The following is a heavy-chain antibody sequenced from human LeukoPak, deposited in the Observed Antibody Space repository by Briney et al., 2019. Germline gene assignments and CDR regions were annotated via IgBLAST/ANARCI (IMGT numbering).Heavy chain of an antibody. CDR3: AKTVRDFWSGYYIAY. J-gene: IGHJ4*02. CDR2: ISGSGGST. D-gene: IGHD3-3*01. CDR1: GFTFTNYA. Sequence: GGSLRLSCAASGFTFTNYAMSWVRQAPGKGLEWVSDISGSGGSTYYADSVKGRFTTSRDNSKNTLYLQMNSLRAEDTAVYYCAKTVRDFWSGYYIAYWGQGTLVTISS. V-gene: IGHV3-23*01.